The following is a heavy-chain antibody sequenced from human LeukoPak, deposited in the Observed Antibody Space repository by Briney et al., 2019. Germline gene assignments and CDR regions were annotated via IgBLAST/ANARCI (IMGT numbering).Heavy chain of an antibody. D-gene: IGHD1-1*01. CDR2: ISSGATYI. CDR3: AREGPINDGDLDF. Sequence: GGSLRLSCAASGFTFSTSTMNWVRQTPGQGLEWVSYISSGATYIFLADSVKGRFTVSRDNAQNILFLQMNSLRAEDTAVYYCAREGPINDGDLDFWGQGTLVTVSS. V-gene: IGHV3-21*01. J-gene: IGHJ4*02. CDR1: GFTFSTST.